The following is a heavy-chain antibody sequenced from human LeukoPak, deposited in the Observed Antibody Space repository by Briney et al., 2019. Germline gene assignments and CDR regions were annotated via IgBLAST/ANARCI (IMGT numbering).Heavy chain of an antibody. CDR1: GGSFSGYY. Sequence: SETLSLTCAVYGGSFSGYYWSWIRQPPGKGLEWIGEINHSGGTNYNPSLKSRVTISVDTSKNQFSLKLSSVTAADTAVYYCARQNRGWYFDYWGQGTLVTVSS. V-gene: IGHV4-34*01. D-gene: IGHD6-19*01. J-gene: IGHJ4*02. CDR3: ARQNRGWYFDY. CDR2: INHSGGT.